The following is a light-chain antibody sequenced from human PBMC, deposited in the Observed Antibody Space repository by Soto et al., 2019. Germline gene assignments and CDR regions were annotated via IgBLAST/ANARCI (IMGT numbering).Light chain of an antibody. V-gene: IGKV3-20*01. CDR1: QSVTSNY. CDR2: GAS. Sequence: EIVLTQSPGTLSLSPGERATLSCRASQSVTSNYLAWYQQKPGKAPRLLFFGASNRATGIPARFSGSGSGTDFTLTISSLEPEDFAVHYCQQYGSSPWTFGQGTKVDIK. CDR3: QQYGSSPWT. J-gene: IGKJ1*01.